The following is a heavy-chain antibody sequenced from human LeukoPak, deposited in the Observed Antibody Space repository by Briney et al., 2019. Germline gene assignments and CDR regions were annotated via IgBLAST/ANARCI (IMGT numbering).Heavy chain of an antibody. CDR3: AKDIRATSVAGTSGFDN. CDR1: GFTFDDYA. Sequence: PGRSLRLSCAASGFTFDDYAMHWVRQAPGKGLEWVSGISWNSGEIAYADSVKGRFTISRDNAKNSLYLQMNSLRAEDTALYYCAKDIRATSVAGTSGFDNWGQGTLVTVSS. CDR2: ISWNSGEI. J-gene: IGHJ4*02. V-gene: IGHV3-9*01. D-gene: IGHD6-19*01.